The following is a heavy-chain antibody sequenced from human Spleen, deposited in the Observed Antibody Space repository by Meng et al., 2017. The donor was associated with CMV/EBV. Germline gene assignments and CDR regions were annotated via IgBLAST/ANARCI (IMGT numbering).Heavy chain of an antibody. J-gene: IGHJ3*02. V-gene: IGHV5-51*01. Sequence: GESLKISCKASGYSFTSYWIGWVRQMPGKGLEWMGIIYPGDSDTKYSPSLQGQVTIPADKSIRTAYLQWSSLKASDTAMYYCARHRRDGNAFDIWGQGTMVTVSS. CDR1: GYSFTSYW. D-gene: IGHD1-1*01. CDR2: IYPGDSDT. CDR3: ARHRRDGNAFDI.